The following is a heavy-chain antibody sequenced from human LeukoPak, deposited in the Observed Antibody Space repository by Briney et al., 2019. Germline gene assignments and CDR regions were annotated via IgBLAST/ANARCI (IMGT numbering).Heavy chain of an antibody. D-gene: IGHD1-26*01. V-gene: IGHV4-59*01. CDR2: IYYSGST. CDR3: RRVSSYSWYFDR. CDR1: AGSLSSYY. Sequence: ASQSLSLTCTVAAGSLSSYYWSWIRQPPGKGLEWNGYIYYSGSTTYNTSLKGRVTISQDQSKNQFSLKLSSVTAADTPVYNCRRVSSYSWYFDRWGRGTLVTVSS. J-gene: IGHJ2*01.